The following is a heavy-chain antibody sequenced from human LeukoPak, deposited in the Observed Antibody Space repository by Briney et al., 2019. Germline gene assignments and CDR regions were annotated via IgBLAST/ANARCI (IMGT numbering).Heavy chain of an antibody. J-gene: IGHJ4*02. V-gene: IGHV1-2*02. Sequence: ASVPVSCKASGYTFTGYYMHWVRQAPGQGLEWMGWINPNSGGTNYAQKFQGRVTMTRDTSISTAYMELSRLRSDDTAVYYCASTSIAVAGTGGDYWGQGTLVTVSS. D-gene: IGHD6-19*01. CDR3: ASTSIAVAGTGGDY. CDR1: GYTFTGYY. CDR2: INPNSGGT.